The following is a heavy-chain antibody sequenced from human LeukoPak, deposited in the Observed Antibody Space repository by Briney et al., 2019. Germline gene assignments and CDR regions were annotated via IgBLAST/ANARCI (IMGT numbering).Heavy chain of an antibody. V-gene: IGHV3-30-3*01. J-gene: IGHJ3*02. CDR3: ARGGPYYDSSGYYLGVGAFDI. CDR2: ISYDGSNK. Sequence: GRSLRLSCAASGFTFSSYAMHWVRQAPGKGLEWVAVISYDGSNKYYADSVKGRFTISRDNSKNTLYLQMNSLRAEDTAVYYCARGGPYYDSSGYYLGVGAFDIWGQGTMVTVSS. CDR1: GFTFSSYA. D-gene: IGHD3-22*01.